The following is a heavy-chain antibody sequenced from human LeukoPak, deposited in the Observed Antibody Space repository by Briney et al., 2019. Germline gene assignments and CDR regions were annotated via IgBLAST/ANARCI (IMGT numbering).Heavy chain of an antibody. J-gene: IGHJ3*02. CDR3: ARNGVAGTFDI. V-gene: IGHV3-74*01. Sequence: GGSLRLSCAASGFAFSNYWMHWVRQTPEKGLVWASYISPDGSGTNYADSVKGRFTISRDNPKNTLYLQMNSLRAEDTAVYYCARNGVAGTFDIWGQGTMVTVSS. D-gene: IGHD2-8*01. CDR1: GFAFSNYW. CDR2: ISPDGSGT.